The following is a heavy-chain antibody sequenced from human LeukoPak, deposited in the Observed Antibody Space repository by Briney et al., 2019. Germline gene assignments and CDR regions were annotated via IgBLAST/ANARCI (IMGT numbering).Heavy chain of an antibody. CDR2: INTNTGNP. CDR3: ASTGTQAARGYSYDHYYYYYMDV. CDR1: GYTFTSYA. Sequence: ASVKVSCKASGYTFTSYAMNWVRQAPGQGLEWMGWINTNTGNPTYAQGFTGRFVFSFDTSVSTAYLQISSRKAEDIAVYYCASTGTQAARGYSYDHYYYYYMDVWGKGTTVTVSS. J-gene: IGHJ6*03. V-gene: IGHV7-4-1*02. D-gene: IGHD5-18*01.